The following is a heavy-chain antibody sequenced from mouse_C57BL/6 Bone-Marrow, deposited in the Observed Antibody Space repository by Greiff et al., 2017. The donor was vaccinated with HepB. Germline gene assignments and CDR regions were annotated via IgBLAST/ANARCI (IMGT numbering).Heavy chain of an antibody. V-gene: IGHV1-82*01. Sequence: VKLMESGPELVKPGASVKISCKASGYAFSSSWMNWVKQRPGKGLEWIGRIYPGDGDTNYNGKFKGKATLTADKSSSTAYMQLSSLTSEDSAVYFCARSYFRSYYFDYWGQGTTLTVSS. CDR3: ARSYFRSYYFDY. CDR2: IYPGDGDT. CDR1: GYAFSSSW. J-gene: IGHJ2*01. D-gene: IGHD1-1*01.